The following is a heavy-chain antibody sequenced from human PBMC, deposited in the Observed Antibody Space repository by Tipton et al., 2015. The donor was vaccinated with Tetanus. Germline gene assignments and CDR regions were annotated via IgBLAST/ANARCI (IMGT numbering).Heavy chain of an antibody. CDR2: IYYSGDT. CDR3: ARDQGGGRVARLNWFGP. V-gene: IGHV4-31*03. J-gene: IGHJ5*02. D-gene: IGHD3-16*01. Sequence: TLSLTCSVSGASISSGGYFWNWIRHRPGKGPEWIGYIYYSGDTFYNPSLKSRVNISVDTSKNQFSLRLTSVTAADTAVYYCARDQGGGRVARLNWFGPWGQGTLVTVSS. CDR1: GASISSGGYF.